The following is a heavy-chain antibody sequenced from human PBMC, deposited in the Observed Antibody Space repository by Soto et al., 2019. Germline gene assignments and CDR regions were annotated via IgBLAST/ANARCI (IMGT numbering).Heavy chain of an antibody. CDR2: INAGNGNT. V-gene: IGHV1-3*01. D-gene: IGHD6-19*01. J-gene: IGHJ4*02. CDR3: ARDRAVAVAANFDY. CDR1: GYTFISYT. Sequence: ASVKVSCKASGYTFISYTMHWVRQAPGQRLEWMGWINAGNGNTKYSQKFQGRVTFTRDTSATTAYMELSSLTSEDTAVYYCARDRAVAVAANFDYWGQGTLVTVSS.